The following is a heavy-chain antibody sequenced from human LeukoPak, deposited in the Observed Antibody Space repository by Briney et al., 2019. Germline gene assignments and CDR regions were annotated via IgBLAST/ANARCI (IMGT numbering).Heavy chain of an antibody. Sequence: GGSLRLSCAASGFTFSSYGMHWVRQAPGKGLEWVAFIRYDGSNKYYADSVKGRFTISRDNSKNTLYLQMNSLRAEDTAVYYCAKSSSSYYGSGSYPQNWFDPWGQGTLVTVSS. CDR1: GFTFSSYG. D-gene: IGHD3-10*01. CDR2: IRYDGSNK. CDR3: AKSSSSYYGSGSYPQNWFDP. J-gene: IGHJ5*02. V-gene: IGHV3-30*02.